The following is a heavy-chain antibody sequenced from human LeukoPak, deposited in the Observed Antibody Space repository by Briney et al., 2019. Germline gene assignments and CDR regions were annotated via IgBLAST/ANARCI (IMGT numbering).Heavy chain of an antibody. Sequence: SESLSLTCIVSGGSINNYYWNWIRQPAGQGLEWIGRIYTSGSTNYNPSLKSRVTMSVDTSKNQFSLKLRSVTAADTAVYYCARHYAANSGYFDPWGQGALVTVSS. J-gene: IGHJ5*02. D-gene: IGHD4-23*01. CDR2: IYTSGST. V-gene: IGHV4-4*07. CDR3: ARHYAANSGYFDP. CDR1: GGSINNYY.